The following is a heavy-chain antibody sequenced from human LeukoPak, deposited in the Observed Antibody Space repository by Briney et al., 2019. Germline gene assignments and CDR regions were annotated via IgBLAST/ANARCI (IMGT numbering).Heavy chain of an antibody. CDR1: GFTFSSYS. D-gene: IGHD3-22*01. J-gene: IGHJ4*02. Sequence: GGSLRRSCAASGFTFSSYSMNWVRQAPGKGLEWVSSISSSSSYIYYADSVKGRFTISRDNAKNSLYLQMNSLRAEDTAVYYCARDLRTDPYYYDSSGPLRDCWGQGTLVTVSS. V-gene: IGHV3-21*01. CDR3: ARDLRTDPYYYDSSGPLRDC. CDR2: ISSSSSYI.